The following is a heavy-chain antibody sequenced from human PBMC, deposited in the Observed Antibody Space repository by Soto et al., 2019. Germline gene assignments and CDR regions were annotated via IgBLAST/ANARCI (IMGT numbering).Heavy chain of an antibody. D-gene: IGHD3-10*01. J-gene: IGHJ5*01. CDR3: AGSYGSGRYDWFDS. CDR1: GFTFGNYD. V-gene: IGHV3-23*01. CDR2: ISGSGSRT. Sequence: EVQLLESGGGLVQRGGSLRLSCSASGFTFGNYDMNWVRQAPGKGLEWVSGISGSGSRTYYADSVNGWFTSSRDNSEHSVDLQMSSPRAADVALFYYAGSYGSGRYDWFDSWGLGALVTVSS.